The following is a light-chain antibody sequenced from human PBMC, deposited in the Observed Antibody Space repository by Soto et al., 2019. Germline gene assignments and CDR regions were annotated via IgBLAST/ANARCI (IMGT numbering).Light chain of an antibody. CDR1: TGPVTSGHY. Sequence: QAVVTQEPSLTVSPGGTVTLTCDSNTGPVTSGHYPYWFQQKPGQAPRALIYDTDNKHSWTPARFSGSLFGGTAALTLSGAQPEDEADYYCLLSYTGRLYVFGTGTKLTVL. CDR2: DTD. CDR3: LLSYTGRLYV. V-gene: IGLV7-46*01. J-gene: IGLJ1*01.